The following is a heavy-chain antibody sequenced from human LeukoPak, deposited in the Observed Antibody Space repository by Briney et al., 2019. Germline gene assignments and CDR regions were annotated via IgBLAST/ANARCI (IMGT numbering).Heavy chain of an antibody. CDR2: INPNSGGT. V-gene: IGHV1-2*02. D-gene: IGHD3-9*01. Sequence: ASVKVSCKASGYTFTGYYMHWVRQAPGQGLEWMGWINPNSGGTNYAQKFQGRVTMTRDTSISTAYMELSRLRSDDTAVYYCARDGRDYDILTGYRGSSPFDIWGQGTMVTVSS. CDR3: ARDGRDYDILTGYRGSSPFDI. CDR1: GYTFTGYY. J-gene: IGHJ3*02.